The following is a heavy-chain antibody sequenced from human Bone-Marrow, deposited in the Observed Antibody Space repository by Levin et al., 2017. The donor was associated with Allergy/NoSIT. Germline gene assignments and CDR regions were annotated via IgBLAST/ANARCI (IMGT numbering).Heavy chain of an antibody. J-gene: IGHJ4*02. D-gene: IGHD3-10*01. CDR2: IYENGNT. CDR3: ARWETPMESFEY. Sequence: PSETLSLTCAVSGDSISSSYWSWIRQPPGKGLEWIGYIYENGNTNYNPSLKSRVSISVDTSKNQFSLKLTSVTAADTAVYYCARWETPMESFEYWGQGTVVTVSA. V-gene: IGHV4-59*01. CDR1: GDSISSSY.